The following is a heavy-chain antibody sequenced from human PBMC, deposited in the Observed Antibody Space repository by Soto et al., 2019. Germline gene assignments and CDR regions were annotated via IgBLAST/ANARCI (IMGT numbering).Heavy chain of an antibody. J-gene: IGHJ4*02. CDR2: IGTAGDT. D-gene: IGHD3-16*01. CDR3: ARNSQGGFDY. V-gene: IGHV3-13*01. Sequence: GXSLRLFCAASGFTFSSYDLHWFRQATGKGLEWVSAIGTAGDTYYADSVKGRFTISRDNSRNTLNLQMNSLRAEDTAVYYCARNSQGGFDYWGQGTLVTVSS. CDR1: GFTFSSYD.